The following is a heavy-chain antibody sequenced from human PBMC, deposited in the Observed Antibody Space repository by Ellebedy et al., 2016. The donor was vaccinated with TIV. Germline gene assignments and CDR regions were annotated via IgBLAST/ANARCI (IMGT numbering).Heavy chain of an antibody. D-gene: IGHD6-13*01. CDR2: IKGKADGGTT. CDR3: TLDSAIAAATQDY. Sequence: GESLKISCVASGFSFINAWMSWVRQAPRKGLEWVGRIKGKADGGTTDYAAPVKGRFTISRDDSKNTLYLQMNSLKSEDTAVFYCTLDSAIAAATQDYWGQGTLVTVSS. J-gene: IGHJ4*02. V-gene: IGHV3-15*01. CDR1: GFSFINAW.